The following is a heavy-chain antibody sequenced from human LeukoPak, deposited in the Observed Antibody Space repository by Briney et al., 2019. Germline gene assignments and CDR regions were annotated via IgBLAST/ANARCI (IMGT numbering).Heavy chain of an antibody. CDR1: GYTFTGYY. J-gene: IGHJ4*02. Sequence: GASVKLSCKASGYTFTGYYMHWVRQAPGQGLEWMGRIIPILGIANYAQKFQARVTITADKSTSTDYMEPRSLRSEDTAVDYGEIDSLNDTVTTHGGQGTLVTV. D-gene: IGHD4-17*01. CDR3: EIDSLNDTVTTH. CDR2: IIPILGIA. V-gene: IGHV1-69*04.